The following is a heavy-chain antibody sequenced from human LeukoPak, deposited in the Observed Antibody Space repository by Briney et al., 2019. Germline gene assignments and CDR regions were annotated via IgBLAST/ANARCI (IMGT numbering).Heavy chain of an antibody. CDR3: ARGPGLWSFDY. J-gene: IGHJ4*02. CDR1: GGSFSGYY. Sequence: SETLSLTCAVYGGSFSGYYWSWIRQPPGKGLEWIGEINHSGSTNYNPSLKSRVTISVDTSKNQFSLKPSSVTAADTAVYYCARGPGLWSFDYWGQGTLVTVSS. V-gene: IGHV4-34*01. D-gene: IGHD5-18*01. CDR2: INHSGST.